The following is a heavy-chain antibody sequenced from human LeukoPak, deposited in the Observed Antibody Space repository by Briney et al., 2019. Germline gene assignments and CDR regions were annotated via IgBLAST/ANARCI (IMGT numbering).Heavy chain of an antibody. Sequence: GGSLRLSCAASGFTFDDYAMHWVRQAPGKGLEWASGISWNSGSIGYADSVKGRFTISRDNAKNSLYLQMNSLRAEDMALYYCAEDKGAYYYDSSAFGHAFDIWGQGTMATVSS. CDR2: ISWNSGSI. D-gene: IGHD3-22*01. CDR3: AEDKGAYYYDSSAFGHAFDI. J-gene: IGHJ3*02. CDR1: GFTFDDYA. V-gene: IGHV3-9*03.